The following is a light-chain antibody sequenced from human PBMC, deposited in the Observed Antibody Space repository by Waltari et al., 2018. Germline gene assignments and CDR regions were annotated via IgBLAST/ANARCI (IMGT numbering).Light chain of an antibody. CDR3: LSRDISSTRF. CDR2: GQD. J-gene: IGLJ2*01. CDR1: SLRRYS. V-gene: IGLV3-19*01. Sequence: SSELTQDPTVSVALGQTVRITCQGDSLRRYSASWYQQRPGQAPVLVFYGQDNRPSGIPDRFSGSKSGDTATLTITGTQAEDEADYYCLSRDISSTRFFGGGTRLTV.